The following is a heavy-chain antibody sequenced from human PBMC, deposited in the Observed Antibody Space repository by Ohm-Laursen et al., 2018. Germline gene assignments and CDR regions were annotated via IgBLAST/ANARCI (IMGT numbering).Heavy chain of an antibody. V-gene: IGHV3-23*01. CDR1: GFTFDDHA. Sequence: SLRLSCTASGFTFDDHAMHWVRQAPGKGLEWVSAISGSGGSTYYADSVKGRFTISRDNSKNTLYLQMNSLRAEDTAVYYCAKRHLYYFDYWGQGTLVTVSS. CDR3: AKRHLYYFDY. CDR2: ISGSGGST. J-gene: IGHJ4*02.